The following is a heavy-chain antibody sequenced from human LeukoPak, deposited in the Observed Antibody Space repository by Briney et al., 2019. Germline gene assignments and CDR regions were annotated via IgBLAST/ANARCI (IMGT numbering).Heavy chain of an antibody. D-gene: IGHD1-1*01. Sequence: SVKVSCKASGDTFSNYTISWVRQAPGQGLEWMGRIIPLFDTADYAQKFQGRVTITADKSTSTVHMQLSSLRYEDTAIYYCARERMETLPNCFDPWGQGTLVTVSS. J-gene: IGHJ5*02. CDR2: IIPLFDTA. CDR1: GDTFSNYT. CDR3: ARERMETLPNCFDP. V-gene: IGHV1-69*08.